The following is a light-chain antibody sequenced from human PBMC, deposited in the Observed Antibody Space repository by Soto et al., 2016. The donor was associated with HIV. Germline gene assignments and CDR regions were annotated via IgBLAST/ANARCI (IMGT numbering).Light chain of an antibody. CDR3: QQYYSSPRT. Sequence: DIQMTQSPSSLSASVGDRVTITCRASQDISNSLAWYQQKPGKAPKLLLYGASTLESGVPSRFSGSESGTDYTRTISSLQPEDFATYYCQQYYSSPRTFGQGTKLEIK. CDR2: GAS. V-gene: IGKV1-NL1*01. CDR1: QDISNS. J-gene: IGKJ2*01.